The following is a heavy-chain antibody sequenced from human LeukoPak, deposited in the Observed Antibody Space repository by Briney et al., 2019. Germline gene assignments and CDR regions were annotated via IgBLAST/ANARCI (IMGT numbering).Heavy chain of an antibody. D-gene: IGHD3-16*01. CDR2: IVPIVDVT. CDR3: ARGPYDGTYYFDY. J-gene: IGHJ4*02. Sequence: ASVKVSCKVSGGTFSSYAISWVRQAPGQGLEWMGRIVPIVDVTNYAQKFQGRVTITADKSTSTAYMELSSLTSEETAVYYCARGPYDGTYYFDYWGQGTLVTVSS. CDR1: GGTFSSYA. V-gene: IGHV1-69*04.